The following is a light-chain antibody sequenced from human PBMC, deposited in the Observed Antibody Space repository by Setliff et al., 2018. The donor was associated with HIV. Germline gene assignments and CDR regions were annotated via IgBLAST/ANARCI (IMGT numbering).Light chain of an antibody. J-gene: IGLJ1*01. CDR1: SSDIAIYNI. CDR2: DVS. V-gene: IGLV2-14*03. Sequence: QSALTQPASVSGSPGQSTTISCTGTSSDIAIYNIVSWYQHHPGKAPKLIIYDVSNRPSGVSNRFSGSKSGNTASLTISGLQAEDEADYYCSSYTSSSTLVFGTGTKVTVL. CDR3: SSYTSSSTLV.